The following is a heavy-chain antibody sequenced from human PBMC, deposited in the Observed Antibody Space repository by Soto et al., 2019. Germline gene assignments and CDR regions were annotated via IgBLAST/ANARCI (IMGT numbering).Heavy chain of an antibody. CDR2: IYYSGST. CDR3: AREAVVRGGGGNGMDV. J-gene: IGHJ6*02. V-gene: IGHV4-31*03. D-gene: IGHD3-10*01. Sequence: QVQLQESGPGLVKPSQTLSLTCTVSGGSISSGGYYWSWIRQHPGKGLEWIGYIYYSGSTYYNPSLKSRVTVSVDTSKNQFSLKLGSVTAADTAVYYCAREAVVRGGGGNGMDVWGQGTTVTVSS. CDR1: GGSISSGGYY.